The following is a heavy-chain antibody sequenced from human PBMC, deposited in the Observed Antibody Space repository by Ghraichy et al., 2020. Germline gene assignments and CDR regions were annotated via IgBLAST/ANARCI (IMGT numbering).Heavy chain of an antibody. CDR1: GFTFSSYY. J-gene: IGHJ6*03. CDR2: IDSRSSTI. V-gene: IGHV3-48*02. Sequence: GGSLRLSCAASGFTFSSYYMNWVRQAPGKGLEWVSHIDSRSSTIYYADSVKGRFIISRDNAKNSLYLQMTSLRDGDTAVYYCARDRSYYYMDVWGKGTTVTVSS. CDR3: ARDRSYYYMDV.